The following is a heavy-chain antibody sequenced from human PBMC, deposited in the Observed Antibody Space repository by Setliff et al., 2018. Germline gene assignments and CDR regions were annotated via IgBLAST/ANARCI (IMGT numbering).Heavy chain of an antibody. Sequence: SVKVSCKASGGTFSDYDISWVRQAPGQGLEWMGGIIPIFGTTNYAQRFQGRVTITTDESTSTAYMELSSLRSEDTAVYYCARERGDIVTTTSYYYYLDVWGKGTTVTVSS. CDR3: ARERGDIVTTTSYYYYLDV. J-gene: IGHJ6*03. V-gene: IGHV1-69*05. CDR1: GGTFSDYD. CDR2: IIPIFGTT. D-gene: IGHD5-12*01.